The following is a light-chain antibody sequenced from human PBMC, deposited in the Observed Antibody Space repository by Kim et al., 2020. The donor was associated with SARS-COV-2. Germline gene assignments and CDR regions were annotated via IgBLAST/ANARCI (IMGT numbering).Light chain of an antibody. Sequence: SYELTQPPSVSVAPGKTARITCGGNNIGSKSVHWYQQKPGQAPVLVIYYNSDRPSGIPERFSGSNAGNTATLTISRVEAGDEAVYYCQVWDSSSDHRVFGGGTQLTV. J-gene: IGLJ3*02. CDR2: YNS. CDR3: QVWDSSSDHRV. V-gene: IGLV3-21*04. CDR1: NIGSKS.